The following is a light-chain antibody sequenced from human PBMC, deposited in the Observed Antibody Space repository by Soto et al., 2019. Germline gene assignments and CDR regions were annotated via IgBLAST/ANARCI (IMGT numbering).Light chain of an antibody. CDR1: QSISRH. CDR3: QQGYSTPLS. Sequence: DIPMTQSPSSLSASVGDRVTITCRASQSISRHLNWYQQKPGKDPKLLIYGASNLKSGVPSRISGSGSGTDFTLTISRLQPEDFATYYCQQGYSTPLSFGGGTKVEF. J-gene: IGKJ4*01. CDR2: GAS. V-gene: IGKV1-39*01.